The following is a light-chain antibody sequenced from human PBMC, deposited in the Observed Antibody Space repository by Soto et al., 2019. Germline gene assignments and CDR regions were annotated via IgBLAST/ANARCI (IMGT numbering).Light chain of an antibody. J-gene: IGLJ3*02. Sequence: QSVLTQPPSASGSPGQSVTISCTGTSSDVGAYKYVSWYQQYPGKAPKLMIYEVTKRPSGVPDRFSDSKSGNTASLTVSGLQAEDEADYYCTAYVGNDIWVFGGGTKLTVL. CDR2: EVT. CDR3: TAYVGNDIWV. CDR1: SSDVGAYKY. V-gene: IGLV2-8*01.